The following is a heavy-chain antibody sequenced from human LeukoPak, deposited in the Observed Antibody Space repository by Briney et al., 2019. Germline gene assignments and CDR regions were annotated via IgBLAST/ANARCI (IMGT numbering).Heavy chain of an antibody. D-gene: IGHD6-13*01. CDR3: AKDSRGGPDYLAAAGYYYGMDV. V-gene: IGHV3-23*01. CDR2: LSGRGSNT. J-gene: IGHJ6*02. CDR1: GFNFTNYA. Sequence: GGSLRLSCAASGFNFTNYAMSWVRQAPAKGLEWVSALSGRGSNTYYADSVKGRFTISRDSSKNTLYLQMNSLRAEDTAVYYCAKDSRGGPDYLAAAGYYYGMDVWGQGTTVTVSS.